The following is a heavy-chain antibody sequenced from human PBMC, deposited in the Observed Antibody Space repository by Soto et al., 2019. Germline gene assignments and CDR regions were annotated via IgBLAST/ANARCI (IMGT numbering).Heavy chain of an antibody. CDR1: GGSISSYY. V-gene: IGHV4-59*08. Sequence: SETLSLTCTVSGGSISSYYWSWIRQPPGKGLEWIGYIYYSGSTNYNPSLKSRVTISVDTSKNQFSLKLSSVTAADTAVYYCARHLRGITGMYYFDYWGQGTLVTVSS. CDR2: IYYSGST. J-gene: IGHJ4*02. CDR3: ARHLRGITGMYYFDY. D-gene: IGHD1-20*01.